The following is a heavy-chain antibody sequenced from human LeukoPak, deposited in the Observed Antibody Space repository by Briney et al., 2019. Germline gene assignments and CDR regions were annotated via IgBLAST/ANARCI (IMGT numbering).Heavy chain of an antibody. J-gene: IGHJ4*02. Sequence: GGSLRLSCAASGFTVSSNYMSWVRQAPGKGLEWLSYISRGGSTIYYADSVKGRFTISRDNAKDSLYLQMNSLRAEDTAVYYCAREQGSSWITDYWGQGTLVTVSS. D-gene: IGHD6-13*01. V-gene: IGHV3-11*01. CDR2: ISRGGSTI. CDR1: GFTVSSNY. CDR3: AREQGSSWITDY.